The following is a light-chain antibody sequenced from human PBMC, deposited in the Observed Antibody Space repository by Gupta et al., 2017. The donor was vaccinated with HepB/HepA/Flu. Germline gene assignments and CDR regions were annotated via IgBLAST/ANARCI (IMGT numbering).Light chain of an antibody. Sequence: QSALTQPASLSGSPGQSITISCTGTSIDFGGYNYVSWYQQYPGKVPKLLIYAVSYRPSGISNRFSGSKSGNTASLTISGLQAEDEADYYCSSYTTTSTVFSGGTKVTVL. CDR2: AVS. CDR1: SIDFGGYNY. CDR3: SSYTTTSTV. J-gene: IGLJ3*02. V-gene: IGLV2-14*01.